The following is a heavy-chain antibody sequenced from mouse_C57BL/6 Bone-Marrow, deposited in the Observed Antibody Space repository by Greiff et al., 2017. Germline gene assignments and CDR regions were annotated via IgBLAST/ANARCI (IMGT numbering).Heavy chain of an antibody. Sequence: QVQLKESGAELARPGASVKLSCKASGYTFTSYGISWVKQRTGQGLEWIGEIYPRSGNTYYKEKFKGKATLTADKSSSTAYMELRSLTSEDSAVYFCARSTVVAPQYWYFDVWGTGTTVTVSS. CDR1: GYTFTSYG. CDR3: ARSTVVAPQYWYFDV. CDR2: IYPRSGNT. D-gene: IGHD1-1*01. J-gene: IGHJ1*03. V-gene: IGHV1-81*01.